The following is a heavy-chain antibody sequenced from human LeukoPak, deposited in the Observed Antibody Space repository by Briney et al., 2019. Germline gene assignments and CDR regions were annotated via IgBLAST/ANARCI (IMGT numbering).Heavy chain of an antibody. CDR2: IYYSGST. D-gene: IGHD3-3*01. Sequence: SQTLSLTCTVSGGSISSGDYYWSWIRQPPGKVREWIGYIYYSGSTYYNPSLKSRVTISVDTSKNQFSLKLSSVTAADTAVYYCAREVITIFGVVTGLDYWGQGTLVTVSS. CDR3: AREVITIFGVVTGLDY. V-gene: IGHV4-30-4*08. CDR1: GGSISSGDYY. J-gene: IGHJ4*02.